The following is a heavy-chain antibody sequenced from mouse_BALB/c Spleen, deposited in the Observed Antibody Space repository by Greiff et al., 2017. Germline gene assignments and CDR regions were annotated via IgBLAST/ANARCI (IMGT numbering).Heavy chain of an antibody. D-gene: IGHD1-1*01. V-gene: IGHV14-1*02. CDR2: IDPENGNT. Sequence: VQLKQSGAELVRPGALVKLSCKASGFNIKDYYMHWVKQRPEQGLEWIGWIDPENGNTIYDPKFQGKASITADTSSNTAYLQLSSLTSEDTAVYYCALYYYGSSYYFDYWGQGTTLTVSS. CDR3: ALYYYGSSYYFDY. J-gene: IGHJ2*01. CDR1: GFNIKDYY.